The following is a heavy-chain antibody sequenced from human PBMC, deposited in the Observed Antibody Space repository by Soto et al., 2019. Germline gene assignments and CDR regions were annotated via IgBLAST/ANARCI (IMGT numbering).Heavy chain of an antibody. CDR1: GFPFSTYG. CDR3: ARASGPFDY. D-gene: IGHD1-26*01. Sequence: QVQLVESGGGVVQPGRSLRLSCAASGFPFSTYGMHRVRQAPGKGLEWVAVIWFDGSIQYYGDSVKGRFTISRDNSKNTLYLQMNSLRAEDTAVYYCARASGPFDYWGQGTLVTVSS. J-gene: IGHJ4*02. V-gene: IGHV3-33*01. CDR2: IWFDGSIQ.